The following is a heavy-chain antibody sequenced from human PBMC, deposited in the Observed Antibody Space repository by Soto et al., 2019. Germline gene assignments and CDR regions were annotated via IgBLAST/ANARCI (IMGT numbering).Heavy chain of an antibody. Sequence: EVQLVESGGGLIQPGGSLRLSCAASGFIVSSNYMTWVRQAPGKGLEWVSVIYNDGTTYYADSVKGRFSISRDNSKNTVYLQMNSLRGDDTAVYYCARFATVTADYYYGMDVWGQGTTVTVSS. CDR2: IYNDGTT. CDR3: ARFATVTADYYYGMDV. J-gene: IGHJ6*02. V-gene: IGHV3-53*01. CDR1: GFIVSSNY. D-gene: IGHD4-17*01.